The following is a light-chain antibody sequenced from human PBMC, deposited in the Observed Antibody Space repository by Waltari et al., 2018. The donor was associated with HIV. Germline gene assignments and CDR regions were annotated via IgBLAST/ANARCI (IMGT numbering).Light chain of an antibody. V-gene: IGLV2-8*01. CDR2: EVS. CDR3: ASYAGHDRFVL. J-gene: IGLJ2*01. CDR1: SGDICHSDY. Sequence: QPALIQPPSASGSPGQSVPISCTGTSGDICHSDYVSWYQQHPGKAPQIIIYEVSQRSSGVPDRFSGSKSGNTASLTVSGLQAEDEADYYCASYAGHDRFVLLGGGTKVTVL.